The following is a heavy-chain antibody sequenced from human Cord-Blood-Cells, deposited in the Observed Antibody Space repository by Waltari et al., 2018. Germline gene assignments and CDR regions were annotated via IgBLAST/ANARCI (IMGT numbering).Heavy chain of an antibody. D-gene: IGHD6-13*01. Sequence: EVQLVESGGGLVKPGGSLRLYWSASGFTFSSYSINLARQAPGKGLEWVSSISSSSYIYYADSVKGRFTISRDNAKNSLYLQMNSLRAEDTAVYYCARDKYSSSWFDYWGQGTLVTVSS. CDR1: GFTFSSYS. J-gene: IGHJ4*02. CDR2: ISSSSYI. V-gene: IGHV3-21*01. CDR3: ARDKYSSSWFDY.